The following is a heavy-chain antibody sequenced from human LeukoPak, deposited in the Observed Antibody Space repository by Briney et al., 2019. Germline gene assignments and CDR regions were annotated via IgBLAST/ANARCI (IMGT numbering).Heavy chain of an antibody. CDR1: GFSLSTSGVG. V-gene: IGHV2-5*01. J-gene: IGHJ6*02. Sequence: SGPTLVNPTQTLTLTCTFSGFSLSTSGVGVGWIRQPPGKALEWLALIHWNDDKRYSPSLKSRLTITKDTSKNQVVLTMTNMDPVDTATYYCAHQNSHYYGMDVWGQGTLVTVSS. CDR2: IHWNDDK. CDR3: AHQNSHYYGMDV. D-gene: IGHD4-23*01.